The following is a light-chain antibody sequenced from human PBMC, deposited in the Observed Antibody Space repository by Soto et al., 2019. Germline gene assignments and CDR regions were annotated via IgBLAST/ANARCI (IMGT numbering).Light chain of an antibody. CDR1: SSDVGSYNR. CDR3: SSYTSSSTYV. J-gene: IGLJ1*01. CDR2: EVS. Sequence: QSALTQPPSVSGSPGQSVTISCTGTSSDVGSYNRVSWYQQSPGTAPKLMIYEVSNRPSGVPDRFSGSKSGNTASLTISGLQAEDEADYYCSSYTSSSTYVFGTGTTVTVL. V-gene: IGLV2-18*02.